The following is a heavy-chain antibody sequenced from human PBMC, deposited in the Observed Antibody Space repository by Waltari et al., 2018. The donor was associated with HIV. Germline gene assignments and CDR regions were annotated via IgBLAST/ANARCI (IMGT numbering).Heavy chain of an antibody. D-gene: IGHD3-22*01. CDR3: ARGGYYYDISGYYHY. J-gene: IGHJ4*02. CDR2: IWYDGDNK. CDR1: GFTFGNFA. Sequence: QVQLVESGGGVVQPGRSLRLSCAAPGFTFGNFAMPWVRQAPGKGLEWVAVIWYDGDNKYYADSVKGRFTISRDNSKNTLYLQMNSLRVEDTAVYYCARGGYYYDISGYYHYWGQGTLVTVSS. V-gene: IGHV3-33*01.